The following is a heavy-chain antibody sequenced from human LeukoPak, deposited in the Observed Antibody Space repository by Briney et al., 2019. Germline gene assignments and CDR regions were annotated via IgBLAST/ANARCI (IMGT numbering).Heavy chain of an antibody. CDR3: ARAYNYALYYFDY. J-gene: IGHJ4*02. Sequence: SETLSLTCTVSGGFMNGFYWSWFRQPPGKGLEWVGYIHYSGRTNYNPSLKSRVTISLDTSKNHFSLKLTSVTAADTAVYFCARAYNYALYYFDYWGQGTMVTVSS. D-gene: IGHD5-18*01. CDR2: IHYSGRT. V-gene: IGHV4-59*01. CDR1: GGFMNGFY.